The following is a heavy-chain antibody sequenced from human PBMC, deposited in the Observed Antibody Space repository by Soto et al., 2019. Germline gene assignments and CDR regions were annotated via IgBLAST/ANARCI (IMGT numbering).Heavy chain of an antibody. Sequence: ASVKVSCKASGYTFTSYGISWVRQAPGQGLEWMGWISAYNGNTNYAQKLQGRVTMTTDTSTSTAYMELRSLRSDDTAVYYCARFHSRKWLVEDHDAFDSWGQGKMVTFSS. D-gene: IGHD6-19*01. CDR3: ARFHSRKWLVEDHDAFDS. J-gene: IGHJ3*02. CDR2: ISAYNGNT. V-gene: IGHV1-18*01. CDR1: GYTFTSYG.